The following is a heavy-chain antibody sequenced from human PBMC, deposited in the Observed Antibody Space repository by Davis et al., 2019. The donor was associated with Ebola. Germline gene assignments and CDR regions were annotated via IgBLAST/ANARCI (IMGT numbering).Heavy chain of an antibody. CDR3: TTYRYCSGGSCYSTDV. J-gene: IGHJ6*02. D-gene: IGHD2-15*01. Sequence: GESLKISCAASGFTFNKYEMNWVRQAPGKGLEWISYISDSGSTTYYTDSVKGRFTISRDNAKNSLYLQMNSLRAEDTAVYYCTTYRYCSGGSCYSTDVWGQGTTVTVSS. V-gene: IGHV3-48*03. CDR1: GFTFNKYE. CDR2: ISDSGSTT.